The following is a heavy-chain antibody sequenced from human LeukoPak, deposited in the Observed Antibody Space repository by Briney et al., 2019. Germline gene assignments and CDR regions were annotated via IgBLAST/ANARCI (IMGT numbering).Heavy chain of an antibody. V-gene: IGHV4-34*01. CDR3: ARHPYSDSCSSTNCFRNWFDP. CDR1: GGSFSGYY. J-gene: IGHJ5*02. CDR2: INHSRST. D-gene: IGHD2-2*01. Sequence: SETLCLTCAVYGGSFSGYYWSWIRQPPGKELERIGEINHSRSTNYNPSLKSRVTISVDTSKNQFSLKLSSVTAADTAVYHCARHPYSDSCSSTNCFRNWFDPWGQGTLVSVSS.